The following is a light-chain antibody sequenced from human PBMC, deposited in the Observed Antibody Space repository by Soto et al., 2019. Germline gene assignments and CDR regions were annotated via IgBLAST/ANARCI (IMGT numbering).Light chain of an antibody. V-gene: IGLV3-21*02. CDR3: QVWDSSSDPYV. Sequence: SYELTQPPSVSVAPGQTARITCGGNNIGSKSVHWYQQKPGQAPVLVVYDDSDRPSGIPERFSGSNSGNTATLTISRVEAGDEADYYCQVWDSSSDPYVFGPGTKVT. CDR1: NIGSKS. J-gene: IGLJ1*01. CDR2: DDS.